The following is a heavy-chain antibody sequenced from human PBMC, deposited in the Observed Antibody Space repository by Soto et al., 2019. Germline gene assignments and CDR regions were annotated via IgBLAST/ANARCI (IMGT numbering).Heavy chain of an antibody. Sequence: SETLSLTCTVSGGSISSSSYYGGWIRQPPGKGLEWIGSIYYSGSTYYNPSLKSRVTISVDTTKNQFSLKLSSVTAADTAVYYCASRVDEILSGYYGDWFDPWGQGTVVTASS. J-gene: IGHJ5*02. CDR3: ASRVDEILSGYYGDWFDP. V-gene: IGHV4-39*01. CDR1: GGSISSSSYY. CDR2: IYYSGST. D-gene: IGHD3-9*01.